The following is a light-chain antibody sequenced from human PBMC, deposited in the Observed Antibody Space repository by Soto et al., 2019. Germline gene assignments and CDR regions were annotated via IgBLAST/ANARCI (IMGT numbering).Light chain of an antibody. CDR1: PTIGSN. CDR3: HQYGTAPLT. J-gene: IGKJ3*01. Sequence: EIVMPQSPATLSVSPGESAPLSRRASPTIGSNLAWYQQKPGQPTRLLIYGASSRATGIPDRFSGSGSGTDFTLTISRLEPEEFSVYYCHQYGTAPLTFGPGTKVDIK. V-gene: IGKV3-20*01. CDR2: GAS.